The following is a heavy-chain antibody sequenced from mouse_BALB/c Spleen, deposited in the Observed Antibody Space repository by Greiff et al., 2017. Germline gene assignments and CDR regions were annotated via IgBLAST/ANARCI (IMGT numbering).Heavy chain of an antibody. Sequence: EVKLMESGGGLVQPGGSLKLSCAASGFTFSSYTMSWVRQTPEKRLEWVAYISNGGGSTYYPDTVKGRFTISRDNAKNTLYLQMSSLKSEDTAMYYCARHRGKTGTGAMDYWGQGTSVTVSS. D-gene: IGHD4-1*01. CDR3: ARHRGKTGTGAMDY. CDR2: ISNGGGST. V-gene: IGHV5-12-2*01. CDR1: GFTFSSYT. J-gene: IGHJ4*01.